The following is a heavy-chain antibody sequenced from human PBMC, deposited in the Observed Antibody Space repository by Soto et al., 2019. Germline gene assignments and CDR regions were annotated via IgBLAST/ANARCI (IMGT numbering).Heavy chain of an antibody. CDR3: AKDRLRGGFLTTATTNGMDV. CDR2: ISYDGSNK. V-gene: IGHV3-30*18. D-gene: IGHD1-26*01. CDR1: GFTFSSYG. Sequence: QVQLVESGGGVAQPGRSLRLSCAASGFTFSSYGMHWVRQAPGKGLEWVALISYDGSNKYYADSVKGRFSISRDNSKNTLYLQMNSLRGGDTAVYYCAKDRLRGGFLTTATTNGMDVWGQGTTVTVSS. J-gene: IGHJ6*02.